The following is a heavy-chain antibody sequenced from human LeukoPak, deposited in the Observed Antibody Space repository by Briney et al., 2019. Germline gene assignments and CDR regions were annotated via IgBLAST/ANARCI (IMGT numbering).Heavy chain of an antibody. CDR1: GYTFTGYY. Sequence: ALVKVSCKASGYTFTGYYMHWVRQAPGQGLEWMGWINPNSGGTNYAQKFQGWVTMTRDTSISTAYMELSRLRSDDTAVYYCARGRFGSGSYYNFDYWGQGTLVTVSS. D-gene: IGHD3-10*01. V-gene: IGHV1-2*04. CDR3: ARGRFGSGSYYNFDY. CDR2: INPNSGGT. J-gene: IGHJ4*02.